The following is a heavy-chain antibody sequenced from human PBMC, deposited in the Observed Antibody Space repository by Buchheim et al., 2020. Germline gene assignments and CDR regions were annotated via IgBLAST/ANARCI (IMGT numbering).Heavy chain of an antibody. Sequence: QVQLVESGGGVVQPGRSLRLSCAASGFTFSSYAMHWVRQAPGKGLEWVAVISYDGSNKYYADSVKGRFTISRDNSKNTLYLQMNSLRAEDTAVYYCASGGEDSSGYYLRVYYYGMDVWGQGTT. J-gene: IGHJ6*02. CDR1: GFTFSSYA. CDR3: ASGGEDSSGYYLRVYYYGMDV. D-gene: IGHD3-22*01. CDR2: ISYDGSNK. V-gene: IGHV3-30-3*01.